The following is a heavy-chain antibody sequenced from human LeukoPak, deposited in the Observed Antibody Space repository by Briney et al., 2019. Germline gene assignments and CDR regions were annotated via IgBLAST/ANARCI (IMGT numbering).Heavy chain of an antibody. J-gene: IGHJ4*02. CDR2: IIPILGIA. V-gene: IGHV1-69*04. D-gene: IGHD2-15*01. CDR3: ARGGVVVAATGLDY. CDR1: GGTFISYA. Sequence: SSVKVSCKASGGTFISYAISWVRQAPGQGLEWMGRIIPILGIANYAQKFQGRVTITADKSTSTAYMELSSLRSEDTAVYYCARGGVVVAATGLDYWGQGTLVTVSS.